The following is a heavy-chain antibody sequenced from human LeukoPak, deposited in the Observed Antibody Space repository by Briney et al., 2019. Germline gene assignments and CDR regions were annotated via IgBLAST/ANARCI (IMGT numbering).Heavy chain of an antibody. J-gene: IGHJ4*02. CDR1: GGSFSGYY. Sequence: PSETLSLTCAVYGGSFSGYYWSWIRQPPGKGLEWIGEINHSGSTNYNPSLKSRVTISVDTSKNQFSLKLSSVTAADTAVYYCARVGGSGSYYNSYFDYWGQGTLVTVSS. CDR3: ARVGGSGSYYNSYFDY. CDR2: INHSGST. D-gene: IGHD3-10*01. V-gene: IGHV4-34*01.